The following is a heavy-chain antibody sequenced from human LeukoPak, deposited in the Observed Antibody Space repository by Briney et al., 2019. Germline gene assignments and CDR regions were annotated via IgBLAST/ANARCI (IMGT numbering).Heavy chain of an antibody. D-gene: IGHD7-27*01. Sequence: ASVKVSCKASGYTFTSHDINWVRQATGQGLEWMGWMSPNSGDTGYVQKFQGRVTMTSDSSINTAYMEPSSLRSEDTAIYYCVRTPPNWGFDYWGQGTLVTVSS. CDR1: GYTFTSHD. J-gene: IGHJ4*02. CDR3: VRTPPNWGFDY. V-gene: IGHV1-8*01. CDR2: MSPNSGDT.